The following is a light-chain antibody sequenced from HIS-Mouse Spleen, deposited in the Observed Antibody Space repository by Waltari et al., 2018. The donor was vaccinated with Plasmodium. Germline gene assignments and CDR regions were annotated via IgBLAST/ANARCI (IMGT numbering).Light chain of an antibody. CDR2: EDS. Sequence: SYELTQPPSVSVSPGQTARIPCSGDTLPKKYAYWSQQKSDQAPVLGIYEDSKRPSGIPEIFSGSSSGTMATLTISGAQVEDEADYYCYSTDSSGNHRVFGGGTKLTVL. J-gene: IGLJ3*02. V-gene: IGLV3-10*01. CDR1: TLPKKY. CDR3: YSTDSSGNHRV.